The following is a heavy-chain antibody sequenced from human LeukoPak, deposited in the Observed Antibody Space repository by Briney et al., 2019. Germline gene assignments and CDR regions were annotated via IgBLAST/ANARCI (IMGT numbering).Heavy chain of an antibody. Sequence: SETLSLTCTLPGGSVTSYYWSWIRQPPGGGLEWIGYLSHSGSSDSNPSLKSRVTILVDTSKNQFSLKLTSVTAADTAVYYCARARYANAWYAFDIWGQGTMVTVSS. J-gene: IGHJ3*02. V-gene: IGHV4-59*02. CDR2: LSHSGSS. D-gene: IGHD2-2*01. CDR1: GGSVTSYY. CDR3: ARARYANAWYAFDI.